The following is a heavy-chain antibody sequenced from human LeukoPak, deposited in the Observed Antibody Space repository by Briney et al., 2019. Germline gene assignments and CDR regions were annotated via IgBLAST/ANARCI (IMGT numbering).Heavy chain of an antibody. CDR2: INRDGSER. V-gene: IGHV3-7*01. CDR3: ARECSSTSCYSNWFDP. J-gene: IGHJ5*02. D-gene: IGHD2-2*01. Sequence: GGSLRLSCAASGFTFSNYWMTWVRQAPGKGLEWVANINRDGSERYYVDSVKGRFTISRDNAKNSLYLQMNSLRAEDAAVYYCARECSSTSCYSNWFDPWGQGTLVTVSS. CDR1: GFTFSNYW.